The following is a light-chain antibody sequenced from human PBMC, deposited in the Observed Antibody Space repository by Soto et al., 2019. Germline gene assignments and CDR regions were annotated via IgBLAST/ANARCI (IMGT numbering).Light chain of an antibody. J-gene: IGKJ1*01. CDR2: DAS. CDR1: QSISSW. Sequence: DIQMTQSPSTLSASVGDRVTITYRASQSISSWLAWYQQKPGKAPKLLIYDASSLESGVPSRFSGSGSGTEFTLTISSLQPDDFATYYCQQYNSYPWTIGQGTKVEIK. V-gene: IGKV1-5*01. CDR3: QQYNSYPWT.